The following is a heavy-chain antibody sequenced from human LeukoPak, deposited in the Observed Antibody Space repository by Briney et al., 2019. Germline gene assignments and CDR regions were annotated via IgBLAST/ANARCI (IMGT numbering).Heavy chain of an antibody. Sequence: SVKVSCKASGYTFTSYYMHWVRQAPGQGLEWMGGIIPIFGTANYAQKFQGRVTITADESTSTAYMELSSLRSEDTAVCYCARGGYSYGFFDPWGQGTLVTVSS. J-gene: IGHJ5*02. CDR3: ARGGYSYGFFDP. D-gene: IGHD5-18*01. CDR2: IIPIFGTA. V-gene: IGHV1-69*13. CDR1: GYTFTSYY.